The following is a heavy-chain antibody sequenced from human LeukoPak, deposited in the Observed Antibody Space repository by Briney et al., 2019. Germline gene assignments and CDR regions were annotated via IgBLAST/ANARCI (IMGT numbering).Heavy chain of an antibody. CDR2: IWYDGSNK. V-gene: IGHV3-33*01. Sequence: GGSLRLSCAASGFTFSSYGMHWVRQAPGKGLEWVAVIWYDGSNKYYADSVKGRFTISRDNSKNTLYLQTNSLRAEDTAVYYCARGGKKWELSNWGQGTLVTVSS. CDR3: ARGGKKWELSN. J-gene: IGHJ4*02. D-gene: IGHD1-26*01. CDR1: GFTFSSYG.